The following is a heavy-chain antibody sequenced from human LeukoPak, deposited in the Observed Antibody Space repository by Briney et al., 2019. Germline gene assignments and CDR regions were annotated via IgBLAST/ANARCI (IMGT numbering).Heavy chain of an antibody. CDR3: ARDWAMVRGVIRGYDY. V-gene: IGHV3-21*01. CDR2: ISSSSSYI. Sequence: GGSLRLSCAASGFTFSSYSMNWVRQAPGKGLEWVSSISSSSSYIYCADSVKGRFTISRDNAKNSLYLQMNSLRAEDTAVYYCARDWAMVRGVIRGYDYWGQGILVTVSS. J-gene: IGHJ4*02. D-gene: IGHD3-10*01. CDR1: GFTFSSYS.